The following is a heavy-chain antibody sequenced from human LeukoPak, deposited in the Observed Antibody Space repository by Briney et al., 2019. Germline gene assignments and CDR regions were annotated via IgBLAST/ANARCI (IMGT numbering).Heavy chain of an antibody. CDR2: IYYSGST. CDR1: GGSISSSSYY. V-gene: IGHV4-39*01. CDR3: ARGRRQLVRSWGY. J-gene: IGHJ4*02. D-gene: IGHD6-13*01. Sequence: SETLSLTCTVSGGSISSSSYYWGWIRQPPGTGLEWIGSIYYSGSTYYNPSLKSRVTISVDTSKNQFSLKLSSVTAADTAVYYCARGRRQLVRSWGYWGQGTLVTVSS.